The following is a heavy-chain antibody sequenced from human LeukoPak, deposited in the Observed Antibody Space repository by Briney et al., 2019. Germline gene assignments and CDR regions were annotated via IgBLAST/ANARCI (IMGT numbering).Heavy chain of an antibody. D-gene: IGHD4-17*01. CDR1: GGSISSGGYY. V-gene: IGHV4-61*08. CDR2: IYYSGST. Sequence: SETLSLTCTVSGGSISSGGYYWSWIRQHPGKGLEWIGYIYYSGSTYYNPSLKSRVTISVDTSKNQFSLRLSSVTAADTAVYYCASKSSDHGELRFDYWGQGTLVTVSS. CDR3: ASKSSDHGELRFDY. J-gene: IGHJ4*02.